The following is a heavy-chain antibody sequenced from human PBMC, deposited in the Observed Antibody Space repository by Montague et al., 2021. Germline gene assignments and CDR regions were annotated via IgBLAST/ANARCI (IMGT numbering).Heavy chain of an antibody. CDR3: ARDQGQGYCGGDCYVGLDY. V-gene: IGHV3-7*01. Sequence: SLRLSCAASGFTFSNYWMSWVRQAPGKGLEWVANIKQDGSEKHYVDSVKGRFTISRDNAKNSLHLQMNSLRAEDTAVYFCARDQGQGYCGGDCYVGLDYGGQGTLVTVSS. J-gene: IGHJ4*02. CDR1: GFTFSNYW. D-gene: IGHD2-21*01. CDR2: IKQDGSEK.